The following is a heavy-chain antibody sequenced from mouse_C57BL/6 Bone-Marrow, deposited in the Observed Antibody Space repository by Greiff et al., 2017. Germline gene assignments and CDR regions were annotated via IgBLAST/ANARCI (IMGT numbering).Heavy chain of an antibody. J-gene: IGHJ3*01. D-gene: IGHD2-4*01. CDR2: IYPRSGNT. V-gene: IGHV1-81*01. CDR3: AREGNDYDDGSWFAY. CDR1: GYTFTSYG. Sequence: QVQLKQSGAELARPGASVKLSCKASGYTFTSYGISWVKQRTGQGLEWIGEIYPRSGNTYYNEKFKGKATLTADKSSSTAYMELRSLTSEDSAVYYCAREGNDYDDGSWFAYWGQGTLVTVSA.